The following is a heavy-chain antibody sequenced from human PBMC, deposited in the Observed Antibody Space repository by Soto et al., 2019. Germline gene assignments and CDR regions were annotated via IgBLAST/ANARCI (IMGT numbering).Heavy chain of an antibody. D-gene: IGHD3-3*01. CDR3: ITQRTVFGEVLLA. V-gene: IGHV3-23*01. J-gene: IGHJ5*02. Sequence: GGSLRLSCAASGFTFSSYAMSSVRQAPGKGLEWVSAIRCSGGSTYYADSVKGRFTISRNDSKNMVYLEMNNLKAEDTAMYYCITQRTVFGEVLLAWGQGTLVTVSS. CDR2: IRCSGGST. CDR1: GFTFSSYA.